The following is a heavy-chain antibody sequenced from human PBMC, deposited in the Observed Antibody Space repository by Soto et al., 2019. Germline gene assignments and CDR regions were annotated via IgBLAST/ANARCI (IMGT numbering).Heavy chain of an antibody. D-gene: IGHD2-2*01. J-gene: IGHJ5*02. CDR1: GGTFSSYA. Sequence: QVQLVQSGAEVKKPGSSVKVSCKASGGTFSSYAISWVRQAPGQGLEWMGGIIPIFGTANYAQKFQGRVTITADESTSTAYMELSSLRSEDTAVYYCARGGSCSSTSCYNWFDPWGQGTLVTVSS. V-gene: IGHV1-69*01. CDR2: IIPIFGTA. CDR3: ARGGSCSSTSCYNWFDP.